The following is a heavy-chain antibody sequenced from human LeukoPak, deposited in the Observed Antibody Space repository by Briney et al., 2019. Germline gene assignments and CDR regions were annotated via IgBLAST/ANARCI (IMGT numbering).Heavy chain of an antibody. D-gene: IGHD3-10*01. Sequence: SETLSLTCAVYGGSFSGYYWSWIRQPPGKGLEWIGEINHSGSTNYNPSLKSRVTIPVDTSKNQFSLKLSSVTAADTVVYYCARGSPYGRNWFDPWGQGTLVTVSS. V-gene: IGHV4-34*01. CDR3: ARGSPYGRNWFDP. CDR1: GGSFSGYY. J-gene: IGHJ5*02. CDR2: INHSGST.